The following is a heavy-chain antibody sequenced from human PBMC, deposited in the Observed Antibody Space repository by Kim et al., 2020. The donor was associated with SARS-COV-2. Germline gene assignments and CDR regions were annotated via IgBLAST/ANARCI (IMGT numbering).Heavy chain of an antibody. J-gene: IGHJ4*02. Sequence: SETLSLTCTVSGGSISSSSYYWGWIRQPPGKGLEWXGSIYYXGSTYYNPSLKSRXTISXKPSKXQFSLXVSSVPAADTAVYYCARHXVLRYXDWLSRPPYXDYWXXGTLXTVSX. CDR3: ARHXVLRYXDWLSRPPYXDY. CDR2: IYYXGST. CDR1: GGSISSSSYY. D-gene: IGHD3-9*01. V-gene: IGHV4-39*01.